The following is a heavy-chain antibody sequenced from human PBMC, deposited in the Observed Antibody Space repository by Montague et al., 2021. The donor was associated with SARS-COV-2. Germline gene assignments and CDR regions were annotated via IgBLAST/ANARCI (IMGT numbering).Heavy chain of an antibody. V-gene: IGHV4-31*03. CDR2: IYYSGST. D-gene: IGHD3-3*01. Sequence: TLSLTCTVSGGSISSGGYYWSWIRQHPGKGLEWIGYIYYSGSTYYXPSLKSRVTISVDTSKNQFSLKLSSVTAADTAVYYCARSSAPSITIFGVSNTYWYFDPWGRGTLVTVSS. CDR1: GGSISSGGYY. CDR3: ARSSAPSITIFGVSNTYWYFDP. J-gene: IGHJ2*01.